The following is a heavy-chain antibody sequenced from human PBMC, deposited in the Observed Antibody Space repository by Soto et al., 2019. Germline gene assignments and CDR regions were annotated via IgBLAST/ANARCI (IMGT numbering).Heavy chain of an antibody. Sequence: NPSETPSLTCSVSGGSVRSGNHFWNWIRQPPGRGLEWLGYMYYTGVTNYNPSLKSRVSMSVDTSKDQFSLNLTSLTAADTAVYYCARGGEPLGYYGLDVWGQGTTVTVS. CDR3: ARGGEPLGYYGLDV. CDR2: MYYTGVT. J-gene: IGHJ6*02. V-gene: IGHV4-61*01. CDR1: GGSVRSGNHF.